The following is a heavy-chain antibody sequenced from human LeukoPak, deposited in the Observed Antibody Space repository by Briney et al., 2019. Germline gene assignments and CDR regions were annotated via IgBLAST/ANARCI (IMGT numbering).Heavy chain of an antibody. Sequence: SVKASCKASGGTFSSYAISWVGQAPGQGLEWMGGIIPIFGTANYAQKFQGRVTITADESTSTAYMELSSLRSEDTAVYYCARDLYYYDSSGPFDYWGQGTLVTVSS. CDR3: ARDLYYYDSSGPFDY. V-gene: IGHV1-69*01. CDR1: GGTFSSYA. CDR2: IIPIFGTA. J-gene: IGHJ4*02. D-gene: IGHD3-22*01.